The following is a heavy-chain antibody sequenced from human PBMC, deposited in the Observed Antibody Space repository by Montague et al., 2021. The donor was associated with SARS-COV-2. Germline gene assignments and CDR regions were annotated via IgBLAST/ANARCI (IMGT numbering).Heavy chain of an antibody. CDR2: ISGSGGAT. J-gene: IGHJ5*02. Sequence: SLRLSCAASGFSFSSYAMSWVRRAPGKGLEWVLAISGSGGATYYADSVKGRFIISRDSSKKTMFLQMNRLTPEDTAVYYCAKSAYYDILNWFDPWGQGTLVTVSS. CDR1: GFSFSSYA. V-gene: IGHV3-23*01. D-gene: IGHD3-9*01. CDR3: AKSAYYDILNWFDP.